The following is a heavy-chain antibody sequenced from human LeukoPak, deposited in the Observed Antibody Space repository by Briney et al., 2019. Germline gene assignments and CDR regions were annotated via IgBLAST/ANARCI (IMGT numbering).Heavy chain of an antibody. Sequence: SVKVSCKASGGTFSSYAISWVRQAPGQGLEWMGGIIPILGTANYAQKFQGRVTITADESTSTAYMELSSLRSEDTAVYYCARAESVAGNFDYWGQGTLVTVSS. CDR1: GGTFSSYA. CDR3: ARAESVAGNFDY. V-gene: IGHV1-69*01. CDR2: IIPILGTA. J-gene: IGHJ4*02. D-gene: IGHD6-19*01.